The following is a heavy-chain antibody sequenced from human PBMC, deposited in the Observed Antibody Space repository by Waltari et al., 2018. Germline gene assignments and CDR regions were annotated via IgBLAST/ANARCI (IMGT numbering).Heavy chain of an antibody. CDR2: IYHSGST. V-gene: IGHV4-38-2*01. Sequence: QVQLQESGPGLVKPSATLSLTCAVSGYSISSGYYWGWIRQPPGKGLEWIGCIYHSGSTYYNPSLKSRVTISVDTSKNQFSLKLSSVTAADTAVYYCARLTPPQLLRWGQGTLVTVSS. CDR1: GYSISSGYY. J-gene: IGHJ4*02. CDR3: ARLTPPQLLR. D-gene: IGHD5-18*01.